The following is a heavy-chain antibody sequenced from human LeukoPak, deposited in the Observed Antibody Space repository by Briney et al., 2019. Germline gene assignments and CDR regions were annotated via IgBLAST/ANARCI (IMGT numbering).Heavy chain of an antibody. V-gene: IGHV3-33*01. Sequence: PGGSLRLSCKGSGVGFINHGIHWVRQAPGKGPEWLATIWHDGGNEEYGDSVKGRVTISRDNSKSTLYLRITSLRDEDTAVYFCARGRYSGYDYVLDSWGQGTLVTVSS. CDR2: IWHDGGNE. J-gene: IGHJ5*01. CDR3: ARGRYSGYDYVLDS. CDR1: GVGFINHG. D-gene: IGHD5-12*01.